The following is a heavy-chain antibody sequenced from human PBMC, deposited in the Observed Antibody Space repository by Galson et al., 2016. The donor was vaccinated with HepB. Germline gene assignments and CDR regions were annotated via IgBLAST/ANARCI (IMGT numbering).Heavy chain of an antibody. CDR2: INADGTST. Sequence: SLRLSSAASDFTFSGRWMHWVRQVPGKGLVWVSYINADGTSTTYADSVKGRFTISRDNAKNTVHLQMNSLRAEDTAIYYCTRDDSYGLDVWGQGTTVTVSS. D-gene: IGHD2-21*02. V-gene: IGHV3-74*01. CDR3: TRDDSYGLDV. CDR1: DFTFSGRW. J-gene: IGHJ6*02.